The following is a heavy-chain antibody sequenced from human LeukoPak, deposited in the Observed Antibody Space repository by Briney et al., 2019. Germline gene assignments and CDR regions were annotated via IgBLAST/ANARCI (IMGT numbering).Heavy chain of an antibody. CDR2: IYQSGST. J-gene: IGHJ4*02. Sequence: PSGTLSLTCAVSGGSISSSNWWSWVRQPPGKGLEWIGEIYQSGSTNYNPSLKSRVTISVDTSKNQFSLKLSSVTAADTAVYFCARGPPTDYYDSSGFYYVFDYWGQGTLVTVSS. D-gene: IGHD3-22*01. CDR1: GGSISSSNW. V-gene: IGHV4-4*02. CDR3: ARGPPTDYYDSSGFYYVFDY.